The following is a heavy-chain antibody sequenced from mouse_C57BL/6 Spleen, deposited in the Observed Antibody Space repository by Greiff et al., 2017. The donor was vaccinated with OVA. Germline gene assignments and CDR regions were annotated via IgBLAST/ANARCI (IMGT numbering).Heavy chain of an antibody. V-gene: IGHV1-55*01. D-gene: IGHD1-1*01. Sequence: QVQLKQPGAELVKPGASVKMSCKASGYTFTSYWITWVKQRPGQGLEWIGDIYPGSGSTNYNEKFKSKATLTVDTSSSTAYMQLSSLTSEDSAVYYCAREGEYYYGSSYGYYAMDYWGQGTSVTVSS. CDR2: IYPGSGST. J-gene: IGHJ4*01. CDR3: AREGEYYYGSSYGYYAMDY. CDR1: GYTFTSYW.